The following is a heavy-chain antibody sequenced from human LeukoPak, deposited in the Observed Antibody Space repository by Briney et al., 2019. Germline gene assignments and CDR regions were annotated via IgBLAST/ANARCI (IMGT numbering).Heavy chain of an antibody. CDR2: IYYSGST. J-gene: IGHJ3*02. Sequence: SETLSLTCTVAGGSISRSGYYWGWIRQAPGKGLEWIGSIYYSGSTFYNPSLKSRVTMSVDTSKNQFSLKLRSVTAADTAVYYCARHLDPGGFDIWGQGTMVTGSS. CDR3: ARHLDPGGFDI. D-gene: IGHD4-23*01. V-gene: IGHV4-39*01. CDR1: GGSISRSGYY.